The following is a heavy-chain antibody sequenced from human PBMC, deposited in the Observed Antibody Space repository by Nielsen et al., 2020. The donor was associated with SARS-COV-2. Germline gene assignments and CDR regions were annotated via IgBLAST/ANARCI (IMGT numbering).Heavy chain of an antibody. V-gene: IGHV1-18*01. D-gene: IGHD3-22*01. J-gene: IGHJ4*02. CDR2: ISAYNGNT. Sequence: ASVKVSCKASGYTFTSYDINWVRQATGQGLEWMGWISAYNGNTNYAQKLQGRVTMTTDTSTSTAYMELRSLRSDDTAVYYCARVPYYDSSGYSDWWGQGTLVTVSS. CDR3: ARVPYYDSSGYSDW. CDR1: GYTFTSYD.